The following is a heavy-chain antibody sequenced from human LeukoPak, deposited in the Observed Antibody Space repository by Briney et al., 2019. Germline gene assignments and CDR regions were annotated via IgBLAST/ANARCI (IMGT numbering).Heavy chain of an antibody. CDR1: GFTFSSYG. CDR3: AKEKGFMNPFDY. Sequence: GGSLRLSCAASGFTFSSYGMAWVRQAPGKGLEWVSALSARGDNTYYADSVKGRFTISRDNSKNTLYLQMNNLRAEDTAVYYCAKEKGFMNPFDYWCPGTLVTVSS. CDR2: LSARGDNT. V-gene: IGHV3-23*01. J-gene: IGHJ4*02.